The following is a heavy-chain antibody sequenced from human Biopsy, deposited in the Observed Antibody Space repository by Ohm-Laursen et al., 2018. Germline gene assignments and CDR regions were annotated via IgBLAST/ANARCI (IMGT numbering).Heavy chain of an antibody. J-gene: IGHJ3*02. Sequence: PGTLSLTCSVSGGSMTGYEWSWIRLAPGKGLEWIGYIYYSGSTDYNPSLKSRVTISLDTSKNQFSLKLSSVTAADTAIYYCAREAIGVATAFDIWGQGTMVTVSS. CDR2: IYYSGST. CDR1: GGSMTGYE. D-gene: IGHD5-12*01. V-gene: IGHV4-59*01. CDR3: AREAIGVATAFDI.